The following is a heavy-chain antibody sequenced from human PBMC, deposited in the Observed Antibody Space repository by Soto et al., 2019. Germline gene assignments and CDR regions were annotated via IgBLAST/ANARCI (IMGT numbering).Heavy chain of an antibody. J-gene: IGHJ4*02. V-gene: IGHV3-21*04. CDR3: AKDPPTYYYDSRYY. CDR2: IGSNGNYI. Sequence: PEGSLRLSCRASGFTFSDFAMSWVRQAPGKGLEWVSSIGSNGNYIYYADAMKGRFTISRDNAEKSLYLQMNSLRGEATAVYYCAKDPPTYYYDSRYYWGQGTLVTVSS. CDR1: GFTFSDFA. D-gene: IGHD3-22*01.